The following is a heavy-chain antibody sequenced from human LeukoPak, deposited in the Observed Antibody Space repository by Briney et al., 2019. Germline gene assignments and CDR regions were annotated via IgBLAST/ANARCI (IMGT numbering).Heavy chain of an antibody. Sequence: ASVKVSCKVSGYTLTELSMHWVRQAPGQGLEWMGWISAYNGNTNYAQKLQGRVTMTTDTSTSTAYMELRSLRSDDTAVYYCARAVRYRNDNWFDPWGQGTLVTVSS. CDR1: GYTLTELS. CDR2: ISAYNGNT. CDR3: ARAVRYRNDNWFDP. D-gene: IGHD1-26*01. J-gene: IGHJ5*02. V-gene: IGHV1-18*01.